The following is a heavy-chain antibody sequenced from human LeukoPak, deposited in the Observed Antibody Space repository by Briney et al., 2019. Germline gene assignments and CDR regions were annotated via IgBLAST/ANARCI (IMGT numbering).Heavy chain of an antibody. D-gene: IGHD3-16*01. V-gene: IGHV3-21*01. J-gene: IGHJ4*02. CDR2: ISGSGKYI. Sequence: GGSLRLSCAASEFTFSSYNMNWVRQAPGKGLEWVSCISGSGKYIYYADSVKGRFTISRDNAKNSLYLQMNGLGAEDTAVYYCARELNGYGYYFFDYWGPGTLVTVSS. CDR3: ARELNGYGYYFFDY. CDR1: EFTFSSYN.